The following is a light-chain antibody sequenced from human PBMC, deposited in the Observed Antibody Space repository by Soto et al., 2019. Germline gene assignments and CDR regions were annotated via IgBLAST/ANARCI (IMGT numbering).Light chain of an antibody. CDR2: AAS. J-gene: IGKJ4*01. CDR1: QGIGNY. V-gene: IGKV1-27*01. Sequence: DIQMTQSPSSLSASVGDRVTITCRASQGIGNYLAWHQQKPGKVPKLLIYAASTLQSGVPSRFSGSGSGTDFTLTITSLQPDDVATYYCHKYNSARLTFGGGTKLEIK. CDR3: HKYNSARLT.